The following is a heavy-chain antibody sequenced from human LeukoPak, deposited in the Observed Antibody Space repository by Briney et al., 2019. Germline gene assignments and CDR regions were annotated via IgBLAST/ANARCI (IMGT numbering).Heavy chain of an antibody. Sequence: GGSLRLSCAASGFTFSSYWMSWVRQAPGKGLEWVASTKQDGGEKYYVDSVKGRFTISRDNAKSSLYLQMNSLRAEDTAVYYCARDGSTRAVDFDYWGQGTLVTVSS. D-gene: IGHD5-12*01. CDR3: ARDGSTRAVDFDY. CDR1: GFTFSSYW. V-gene: IGHV3-7*05. CDR2: TKQDGGEK. J-gene: IGHJ4*02.